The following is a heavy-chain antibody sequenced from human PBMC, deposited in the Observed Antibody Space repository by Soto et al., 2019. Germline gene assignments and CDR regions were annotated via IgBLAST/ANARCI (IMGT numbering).Heavy chain of an antibody. J-gene: IGHJ5*02. Sequence: QLQLQESGSGLVKPSQTLSLTCAVSGGSISSGGYSWSWIRQPPGKGLEWIGYIYHSGSTYYNPSLKRRVTISVDRSKNQFSLKLSSVTAADTAVYYCATAKGDCSGGSCYPNWFDPWGQGTLVTVSS. D-gene: IGHD2-15*01. V-gene: IGHV4-30-2*01. CDR1: GGSISSGGYS. CDR3: ATAKGDCSGGSCYPNWFDP. CDR2: IYHSGST.